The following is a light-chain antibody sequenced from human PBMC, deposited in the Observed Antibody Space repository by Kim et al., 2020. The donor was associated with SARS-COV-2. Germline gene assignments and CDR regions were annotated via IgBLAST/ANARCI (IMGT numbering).Light chain of an antibody. J-gene: IGKJ1*01. CDR1: QSISSW. V-gene: IGKV1-5*01. CDR2: DAS. CDR3: QQYNSYSWT. Sequence: AAVGNRVTITCRASQSISSWLAWYQQKPGKAPKLLIYDASSLESGVPSRFSGSGSGTEFTLTISSLQPDDFATYYCQQYNSYSWTFGQGTKVDIK.